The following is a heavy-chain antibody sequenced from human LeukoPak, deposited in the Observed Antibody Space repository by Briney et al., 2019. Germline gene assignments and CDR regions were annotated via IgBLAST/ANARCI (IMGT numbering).Heavy chain of an antibody. CDR1: GGSISSYY. CDR3: ARVTPGGSTDTYYFDY. V-gene: IGHV4-59*01. J-gene: IGHJ4*02. D-gene: IGHD4-23*01. Sequence: SETLSLTCTVSGGSISSYYWSWIRQPPGKGLEWIGYIYYSGSTNYDPSLKSRVTISVDTSKNQFSLKLSSVTAADTAVYYCARVTPGGSTDTYYFDYWGQGTLVTVSS. CDR2: IYYSGST.